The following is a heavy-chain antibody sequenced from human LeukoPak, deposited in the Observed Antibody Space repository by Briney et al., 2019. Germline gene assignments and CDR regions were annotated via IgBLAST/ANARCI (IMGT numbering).Heavy chain of an antibody. CDR1: GFTFSSYG. V-gene: IGHV3-23*01. CDR3: AKSYSSLWRYYFDY. J-gene: IGHJ4*02. D-gene: IGHD6-13*01. CDR2: SSGGSGST. Sequence: PGGSLRLSCAASGFTFSSYGMNWVLQAPEKEVQGCSGSSGGSGSTYYADSVKGRFTISRDDSKNTLYLQMNSLRAEDTAVYYCAKSYSSLWRYYFDYWGQGTLVTVSS.